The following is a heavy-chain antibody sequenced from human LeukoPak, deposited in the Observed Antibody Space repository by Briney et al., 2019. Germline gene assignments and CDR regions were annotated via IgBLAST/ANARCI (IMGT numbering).Heavy chain of an antibody. CDR2: IYYSGST. J-gene: IGHJ5*02. D-gene: IGHD6-13*01. Sequence: SETLSLTCTVSGGSISSYYWSWIRQPPGKGLEWIGYIYYSGSTNYNPSLKSRVTISVDTSKNQFSLKLSPVTAADTAVYYCARGVKGVAAADSNWFDPWGQGTLVTVSS. CDR1: GGSISSYY. CDR3: ARGVKGVAAADSNWFDP. V-gene: IGHV4-59*01.